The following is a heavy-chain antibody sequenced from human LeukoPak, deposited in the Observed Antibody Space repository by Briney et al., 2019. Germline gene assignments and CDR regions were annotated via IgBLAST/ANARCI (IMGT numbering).Heavy chain of an antibody. J-gene: IGHJ4*02. V-gene: IGHV3-23*01. D-gene: IGHD2-2*02. Sequence: GGSLRLSCAASGFTFSDYAMTWVRQAPGQGLEWVSAITNIRGTTYYADSVKGRFTISRDNSKDTLYLQMKSLIVENTAIYYCAKGALYGTRYTFDFWGRGTLVTVSS. CDR2: ITNIRGTT. CDR3: AKGALYGTRYTFDF. CDR1: GFTFSDYA.